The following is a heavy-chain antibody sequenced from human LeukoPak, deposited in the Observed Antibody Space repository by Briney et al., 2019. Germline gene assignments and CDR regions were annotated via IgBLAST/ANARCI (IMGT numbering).Heavy chain of an antibody. J-gene: IGHJ4*02. Sequence: ASVTVSCKASGYTFTSYGISWVRQAPGQGLEWMGWISAYNGNTNYAQKLQGRVTMTTDTSTSTAYMELRSLRSDDTAVYYCARDRSVGYCSSTSCYEPYFDYWGQGTLVTVSS. V-gene: IGHV1-18*01. CDR1: GYTFTSYG. D-gene: IGHD2-2*01. CDR3: ARDRSVGYCSSTSCYEPYFDY. CDR2: ISAYNGNT.